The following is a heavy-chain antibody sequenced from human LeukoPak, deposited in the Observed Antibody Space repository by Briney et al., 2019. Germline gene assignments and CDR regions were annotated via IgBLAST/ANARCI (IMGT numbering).Heavy chain of an antibody. Sequence: GGSLRLSCAASGFTFSDYYTSWLRQAPGKGLEWVSYISSSSTYSNYADSVKGRFTISRDNANNSLDLQMNSLRAEDTAVYYCARHRYCDTTRCYGTDFDYWGQGTLLNVSS. CDR1: GFTFSDYY. J-gene: IGHJ4*02. V-gene: IGHV3-11*06. D-gene: IGHD2-2*01. CDR2: ISSSSTYS. CDR3: ARHRYCDTTRCYGTDFDY.